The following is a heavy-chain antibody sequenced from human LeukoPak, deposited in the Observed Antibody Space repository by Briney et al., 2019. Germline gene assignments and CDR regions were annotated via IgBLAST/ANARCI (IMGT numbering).Heavy chain of an antibody. CDR2: ISPAGSTT. V-gene: IGHV3-74*01. D-gene: IGHD6-13*01. J-gene: IGHJ4*02. CDR1: GFSFSGHW. Sequence: GGSLRLSCAASGFSFSGHWMHWARQLPGKGLVWVSRISPAGSTTSYADSVKGRFTVSRDNAKNTLYLQVNNLRAEDTAVYYCARGPSSNWSGLDFWGQGTLLTVSS. CDR3: ARGPSSNWSGLDF.